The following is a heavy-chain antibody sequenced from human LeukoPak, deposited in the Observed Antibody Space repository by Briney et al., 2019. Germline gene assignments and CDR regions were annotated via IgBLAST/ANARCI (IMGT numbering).Heavy chain of an antibody. V-gene: IGHV3-21*04. J-gene: IGHJ4*02. D-gene: IGHD2-15*01. CDR2: ISSSSSYI. CDR1: GFTFSSYS. CDR3: ARDSLRTYCSGGSCYLR. Sequence: PGGSLRLSCAASGFTFSSYSMNWVRQAPGKGLEWVSSISSSSSYIYYADSVKGRFTISRDNAKNSLYLQMNSLRDEDTAMYYCARDSLRTYCSGGSCYLRWGQGTLVTVSS.